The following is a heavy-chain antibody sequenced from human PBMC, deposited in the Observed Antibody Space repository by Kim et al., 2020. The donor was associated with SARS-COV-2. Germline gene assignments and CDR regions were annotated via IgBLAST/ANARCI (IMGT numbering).Heavy chain of an antibody. CDR2: IRSKANNYAT. CDR3: SSGDVPFNY. V-gene: IGHV3-73*01. CDR1: GFTFSASP. D-gene: IGHD2-2*01. Sequence: GGSLRLSCAASGFTFSASPVHWVRQASGKGLEWIGRIRSKANNYATTYAASVRGNFIISRDESKNTAYLQTNGLKIEDTAVYYCSSGDVPFNYWGRGTLVSVSS. J-gene: IGHJ4*02.